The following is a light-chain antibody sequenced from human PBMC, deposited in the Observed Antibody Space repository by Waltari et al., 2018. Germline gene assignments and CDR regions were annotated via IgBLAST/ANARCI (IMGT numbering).Light chain of an antibody. CDR1: QSISSW. Sequence: DIQMTQSPSTLSASVGDRVTITCRASQSISSWLAWYQQKPGKAPKLLNYKASSLESGVPSRFSGSGSGTEFTLTISSLQPDDFATYYCQQYNSYWGTFGQGTKVEIK. CDR3: QQYNSYWGT. V-gene: IGKV1-5*03. J-gene: IGKJ1*01. CDR2: KAS.